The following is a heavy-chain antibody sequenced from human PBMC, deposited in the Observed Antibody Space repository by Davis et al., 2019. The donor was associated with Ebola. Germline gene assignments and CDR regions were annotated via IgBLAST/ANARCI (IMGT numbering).Heavy chain of an antibody. CDR1: GYNFNDYY. CDR2: INPNSGGT. D-gene: IGHD3-16*02. CDR3: ARDRRLSQDYIAGSHPSDY. J-gene: IGHJ4*02. V-gene: IGHV1-2*06. Sequence: ASVKVSCKASGYNFNDYYMHWVRQAPGQGLEWMGRINPNSGGTNYAQKFLGRVTMTTDTSITTAYMELRSLTSDDTAMYFCARDRRLSQDYIAGSHPSDYWGQGTLVTVSS.